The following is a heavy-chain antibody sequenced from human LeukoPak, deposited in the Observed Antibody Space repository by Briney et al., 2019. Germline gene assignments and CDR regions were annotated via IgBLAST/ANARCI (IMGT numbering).Heavy chain of an antibody. CDR1: GGSISSYY. CDR2: IYYSGST. V-gene: IGHV4-39*01. J-gene: IGHJ4*02. D-gene: IGHD5-18*01. Sequence: SDALSLTCTVSGGSISSYYWGGIRQPPGKGLEWIGSIYYSGSTYYNPSLKSRFTISVDMSKNQFSLRLSSVTAADTAVYYGARRGYSYGHKKYYFDYWGQGTLVTVSS. CDR3: ARRGYSYGHKKYYFDY.